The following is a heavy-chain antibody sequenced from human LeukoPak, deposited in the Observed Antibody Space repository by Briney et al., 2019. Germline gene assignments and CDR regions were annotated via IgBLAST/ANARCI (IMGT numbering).Heavy chain of an antibody. J-gene: IGHJ6*03. Sequence: SETLSLTCTVSGGSISSGSYYWSWIRQPAGKGLEWIGRIYTSGSTNYNPSLKSRVTISLDTSKNQFSLKLSSVTAADTAEYYCACSAQYSYYYYMDVWGKGTTVTVSS. CDR2: IYTSGST. V-gene: IGHV4-61*02. CDR3: ACSAQYSYYYYMDV. D-gene: IGHD6-25*01. CDR1: GGSISSGSYY.